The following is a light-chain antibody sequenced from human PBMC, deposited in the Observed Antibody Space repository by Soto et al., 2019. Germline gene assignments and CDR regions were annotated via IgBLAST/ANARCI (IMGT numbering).Light chain of an antibody. CDR2: DVT. J-gene: IGLJ2*01. V-gene: IGLV2-14*03. CDR3: CSYTNSDTLV. CDR1: SSDVGGHNY. Sequence: QSVLTQPASVSGSPGQSITISCTGTSSDVGGHNYVSWYQQHPGKAPKLMIYDVTNRPSGVSNRFFGSKSGNTASLTISGLQAEDEADYYCCSYTNSDTLVFGGGTKLTVL.